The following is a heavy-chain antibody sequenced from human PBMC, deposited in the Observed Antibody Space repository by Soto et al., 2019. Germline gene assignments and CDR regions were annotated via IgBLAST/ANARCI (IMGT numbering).Heavy chain of an antibody. CDR1: GFTFSSYG. D-gene: IGHD3-22*01. CDR3: ARAYYDSSGYYIDY. CDR2: IWYDGSNK. Sequence: VWSLRLSCAASGFTFSSYGMHWVRQAPGKGLEWVAVIWYDGSNKYYADSVEGRFTISRDNSKNTLYLQMNGLRAEDTAVYYCARAYYDSSGYYIDYWGQGTMVTVSS. J-gene: IGHJ4*02. V-gene: IGHV3-33*01.